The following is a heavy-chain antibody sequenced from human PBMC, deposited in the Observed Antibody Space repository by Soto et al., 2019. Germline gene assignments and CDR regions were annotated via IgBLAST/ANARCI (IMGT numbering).Heavy chain of an antibody. CDR2: IYSAGSA. CDR3: ARVPSSSYHYFDY. J-gene: IGHJ4*02. V-gene: IGHV3-66*01. CDR1: GFTVSTYY. D-gene: IGHD6-13*01. Sequence: EVQLVESGGGLVQPGGSLRLSCAASGFTVSTYYMSWVRQAPGKGLEWVSVIYSAGSADFAASVKGRFTVSRDNSKNTLYLQMSSLRAEDTAVYYCARVPSSSYHYFDYWGQGTLVTVSS.